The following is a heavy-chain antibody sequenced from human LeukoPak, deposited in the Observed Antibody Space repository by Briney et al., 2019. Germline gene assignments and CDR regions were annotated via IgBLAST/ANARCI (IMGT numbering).Heavy chain of an antibody. J-gene: IGHJ4*02. CDR2: IRSKANSYAT. CDR3: TRHPDDYDYVWGSYRQYYFDY. Sequence: GGSLRLSCAASGFTFSGSAMHWVRQAPGKGLEWVARIRSKANSYATAYAASVKGRFTISRDDSKNTAYLQMNSLKTEDTAVYYCTRHPDDYDYVWGSYRQYYFDYWGQGTLVTVSS. D-gene: IGHD3-16*02. V-gene: IGHV3-73*01. CDR1: GFTFSGSA.